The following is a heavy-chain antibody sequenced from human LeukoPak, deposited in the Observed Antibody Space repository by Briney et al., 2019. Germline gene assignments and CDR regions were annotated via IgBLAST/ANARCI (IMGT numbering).Heavy chain of an antibody. CDR1: SFTFSVWD. V-gene: IGHV3-23*01. J-gene: IGHJ6*02. CDR3: ARDLHYYVAMAV. D-gene: IGHD3-10*02. Sequence: GGSVTLSSNASSFTFSVWDKTRFRRAPGHGLKWVSSIGSDNKPHYSESVKGRFAISRDNSKSMLFLQLNSLRAEDTALYYCARDLHYYVAMAVWGQVTTVTVSS. CDR2: IGSDNKP.